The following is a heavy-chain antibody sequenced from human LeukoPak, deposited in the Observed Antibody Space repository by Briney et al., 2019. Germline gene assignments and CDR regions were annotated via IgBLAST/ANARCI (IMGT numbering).Heavy chain of an antibody. CDR1: KFTFSNYW. CDR2: IKQDGSEK. D-gene: IGHD3-3*01. CDR3: VRDLEGYNY. V-gene: IGHV3-7*01. J-gene: IGHJ4*02. Sequence: PGGSLRLSCAASKFTFSNYWMSWVRQAPGKGLEWVANIKQDGSEKYYVGSVKGRFTISRDNAKNTLSLQMSSLEADDTAVYYCVRDLEGYNYWGQGTLVTVSS.